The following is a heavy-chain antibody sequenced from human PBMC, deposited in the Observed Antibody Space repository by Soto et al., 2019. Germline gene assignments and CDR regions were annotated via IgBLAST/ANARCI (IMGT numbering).Heavy chain of an antibody. J-gene: IGHJ6*02. CDR3: ARRGDLNYYYYGTDV. CDR2: IYPGDSDT. Sequence: PGESLKISCKGSGYSFTSYWIGWVRQMPGKGLEWMGIIYPGDSDTRYSPSFQGQVTISADKSISTAYLQWSSLKASDTAMYYCARRGDLNYYYYGTDVWGQGITVTVSS. V-gene: IGHV5-51*01. D-gene: IGHD3-3*01. CDR1: GYSFTSYW.